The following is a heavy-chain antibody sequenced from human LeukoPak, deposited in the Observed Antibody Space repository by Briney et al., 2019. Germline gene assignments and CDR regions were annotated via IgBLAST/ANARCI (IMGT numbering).Heavy chain of an antibody. CDR1: GYSFTSYW. V-gene: IGHV5-51*01. CDR3: ARLRQLWTLDY. CDR2: IYPGDSGT. J-gene: IGHJ4*02. Sequence: GESLKISCQASGYSFTSYWIGWVRQMPEKGLEWVGIIYPGDSGTRYSPSFQGQVTISADKSTSTAYLQWSSLKSSDTAMYYCARLRQLWTLDYWGQGTLVTVSS. D-gene: IGHD5-18*01.